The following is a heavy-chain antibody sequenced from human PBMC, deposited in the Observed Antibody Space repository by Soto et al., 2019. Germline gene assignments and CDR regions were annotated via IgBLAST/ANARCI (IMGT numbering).Heavy chain of an antibody. D-gene: IGHD3-10*01. Sequence: QVQLVESGGGVVQPGRSLRLSCAASGFTFSSYGMHWVRQAPGKGLEWVAVISYDGSNKYYADSVKGRFTISRDNSKNTLYLQMNSLSAEDTAVYYCAKDRGITMVRGVSGYWGQGTLVTVSS. CDR2: ISYDGSNK. J-gene: IGHJ4*02. CDR3: AKDRGITMVRGVSGY. CDR1: GFTFSSYG. V-gene: IGHV3-30*18.